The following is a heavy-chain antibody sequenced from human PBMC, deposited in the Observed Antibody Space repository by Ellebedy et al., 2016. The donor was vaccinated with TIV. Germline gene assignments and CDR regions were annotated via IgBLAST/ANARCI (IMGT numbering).Heavy chain of an antibody. J-gene: IGHJ4*02. D-gene: IGHD4-23*01. CDR2: IYSGGST. CDR3: ARDPYGGNLLVY. Sequence: GGSLKISCAASGFTVSSNYMTWVRQAPGKGLEWVSVIYSGGSTYYADSVKGRFTISRDNSKNTLYLQMNSLRAEDTAVYYCARDPYGGNLLVYWGQGTLVTVSS. V-gene: IGHV3-53*01. CDR1: GFTVSSNY.